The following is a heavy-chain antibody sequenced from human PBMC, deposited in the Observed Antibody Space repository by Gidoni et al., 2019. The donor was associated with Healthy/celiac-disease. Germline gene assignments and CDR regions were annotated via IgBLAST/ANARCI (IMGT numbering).Heavy chain of an antibody. CDR3: ARDTPYDSSGYYGYYGMDV. CDR2: IYTSGST. J-gene: IGHJ6*02. CDR1: GGSISSGSYY. Sequence: QVQLQESGPGLVKPSQTLSLTCTVSGGSISSGSYYWSWIRQPAGKGLEWIGRIYTSGSTNYNPSLKSRVTMSVDTSKNQFSLKLSSVTAADTAVYYCARDTPYDSSGYYGYYGMDVWGQGTTVTVSS. V-gene: IGHV4-61*02. D-gene: IGHD3-22*01.